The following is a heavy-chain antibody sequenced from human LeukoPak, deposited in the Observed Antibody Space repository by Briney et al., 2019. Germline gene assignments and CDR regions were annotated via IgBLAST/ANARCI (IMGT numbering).Heavy chain of an antibody. D-gene: IGHD3-10*01. Sequence: KPSETLSLTCAVYGGSFSGYYWSWIRQPPGKGLEWIGEINHSGSTNYNPSLKSRVTISVDTSKNQFSLKLSSVTAADTAVYYCARRLMYNYYGSGSYYNRAFDIWGQGTMVTVSS. CDR3: ARRLMYNYYGSGSYYNRAFDI. CDR1: GGSFSGYY. V-gene: IGHV4-34*01. J-gene: IGHJ3*02. CDR2: INHSGST.